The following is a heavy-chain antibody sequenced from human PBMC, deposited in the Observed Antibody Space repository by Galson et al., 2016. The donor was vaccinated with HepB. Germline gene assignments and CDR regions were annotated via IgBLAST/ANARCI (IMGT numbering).Heavy chain of an antibody. CDR2: ISGRGTNT. D-gene: IGHD4-23*01. Sequence: SLRLSCAASGFTFSTSAMNWVRQAPGKGLEWVSVISGRGTNTSYADSVKGRFTISRDNSKDTLYLQMNSLRAEDTAVYYCAKFRGNSGDYWGQGTLVTVSS. V-gene: IGHV3-23*01. CDR1: GFTFSTSA. CDR3: AKFRGNSGDY. J-gene: IGHJ4*02.